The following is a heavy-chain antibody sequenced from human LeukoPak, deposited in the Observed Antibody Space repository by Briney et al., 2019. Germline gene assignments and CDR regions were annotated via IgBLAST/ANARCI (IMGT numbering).Heavy chain of an antibody. D-gene: IGHD3-9*01. J-gene: IGHJ4*02. Sequence: PSETLSLTCSVSGGSTSGYYWSWIRQPPGKGLEWIGYIYYSGNTNYNPSLKSRVTISVDTSKNQFSLDLYFVTAADTAVYYCAKPAPNYDILTVYYFDYWGQGTLVTVSS. CDR2: IYYSGNT. CDR3: AKPAPNYDILTVYYFDY. CDR1: GGSTSGYY. V-gene: IGHV4-59*01.